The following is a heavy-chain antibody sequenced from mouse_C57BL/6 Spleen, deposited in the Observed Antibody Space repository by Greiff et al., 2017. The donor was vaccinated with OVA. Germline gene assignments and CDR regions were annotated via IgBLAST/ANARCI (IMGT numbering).Heavy chain of an antibody. J-gene: IGHJ2*01. CDR1: GYTFTSYW. CDR2: IYPGSGRT. CDR3: SRDSSAYNLDD. Sequence: QVQLQQPGAELVKPGASVTMSCKASGYTFTSYWITWVKQRPGHGLEWIGAIYPGSGRTYYNEKFKGKATLTVDTSSSTAYMQLSSLTSEDSAVFNGSRDSSAYNLDDWGQGTTLTVAS. D-gene: IGHD3-2*02. V-gene: IGHV1-55*01.